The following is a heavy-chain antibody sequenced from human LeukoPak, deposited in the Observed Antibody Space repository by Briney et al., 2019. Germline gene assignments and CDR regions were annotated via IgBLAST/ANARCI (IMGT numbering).Heavy chain of an antibody. D-gene: IGHD5-24*01. J-gene: IGHJ5*02. CDR2: IIPIYGTA. Sequence: SVKVSCKISGGTFSNYPIVWVRQAPGRGLEWLGGIIPIYGTANYVEKVQGRFSLTAHESTATAYMELTSLTSDDTAMYSCATYTGGYNYWWFDIWGQGTLVTVSS. V-gene: IGHV1-69*01. CDR1: GGTFSNYP. CDR3: ATYTGGYNYWWFDI.